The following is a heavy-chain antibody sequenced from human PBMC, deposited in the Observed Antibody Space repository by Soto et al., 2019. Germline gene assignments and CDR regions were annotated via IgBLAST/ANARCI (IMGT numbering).Heavy chain of an antibody. CDR3: XXXXXXXXXXXXXXXXXXXX. V-gene: IGHV1-69*02. J-gene: IGHJ4*02. CDR2: VVPILGMA. Sequence: QVQLVQSGAEVKKPGSSVKVSCEASGGTFSSYSFSWVRQAPGQGLEWMGRVVPILGMANYAQKFQGRVTITADKSTSTVDMGMRSLRSDDTAVYXXXXXXXXXXXXXXXXXXXXXXXGQGTLVTVSS. CDR1: GGTFSSYS.